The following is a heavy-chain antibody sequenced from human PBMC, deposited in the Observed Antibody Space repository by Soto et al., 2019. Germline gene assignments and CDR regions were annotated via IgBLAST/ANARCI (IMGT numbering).Heavy chain of an antibody. J-gene: IGHJ5*02. CDR3: ARTEEVYYDILAAYSFFFDP. V-gene: IGHV2-5*01. Sequence: GPTMVNPTQTLTLTCTFSVFSLSTSRVGVGWIRQPPGNALEWLALIYWKEDKRYSPCLNSRLTITKDTSTNHVVITMTTMDPVETAPYFCARTEEVYYDILAAYSFFFDPWGQGALVTVSS. CDR1: VFSLSTSRVG. D-gene: IGHD3-9*01. CDR2: IYWKEDK.